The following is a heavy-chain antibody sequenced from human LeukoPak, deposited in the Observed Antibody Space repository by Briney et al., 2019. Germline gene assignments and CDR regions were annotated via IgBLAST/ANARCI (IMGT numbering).Heavy chain of an antibody. CDR2: IFYSGST. J-gene: IGHJ5*02. D-gene: IGHD3-10*01. CDR3: ARGQFIYGTYNWFDP. CDR1: SGSISNSNYY. Sequence: SETLSLTCTVSSGSISNSNYYWGWIRQPPGKGLEWIGSIFYSGSTDYNPSLKSRVTISVDTSKNQVSLKLSSVTAADTAVYYCARGQFIYGTYNWFDPWGQGTLVTVSS. V-gene: IGHV4-39*01.